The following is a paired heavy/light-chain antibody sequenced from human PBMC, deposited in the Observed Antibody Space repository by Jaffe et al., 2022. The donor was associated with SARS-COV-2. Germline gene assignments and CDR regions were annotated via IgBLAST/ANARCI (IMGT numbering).Heavy chain of an antibody. V-gene: IGHV3-9*01. J-gene: IGHJ6*02. Sequence: EVQLVESGGGLVQPGRSLRLSCAASGFSFDDFAMHWVRQAPGKGLEWVSGISWDRDKKRYADYVKGRFTISRDNAKNSLYLQMHSLRAEDTALYYCAKDIGSGYDYYGMDVWGQGTTVTVSS. CDR2: ISWDRDKK. D-gene: IGHD3-22*01. CDR1: GFSFDDFA. CDR3: AKDIGSGYDYYGMDV.
Light chain of an antibody. V-gene: IGLV3-1*01. J-gene: IGLJ2*01. CDR3: QAWDSSTGV. Sequence: SYELTQPPSVSVSPGQTASITCSGGKLGDKYTCWYQQKPGQSPVLVMFQNNKRPSGIPERFSGSNSGNTATLTISGTQAMDEADYYCQAWDSSTGVFGGGTKLTVL. CDR2: QNN. CDR1: KLGDKY.